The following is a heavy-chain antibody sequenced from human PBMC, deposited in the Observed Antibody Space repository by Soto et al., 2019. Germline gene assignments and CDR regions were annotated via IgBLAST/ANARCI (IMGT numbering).Heavy chain of an antibody. CDR2: IYHSGTT. V-gene: IGHV4-38-2*01. CDR1: CHSISSGFYY. CDR3: ARSGYSYSARFFDY. Sequence: SETLSRTCAVSCHSISSGFYYCGWIRQPPGKGLEWIGSIYHSGTTYYNPSLKSRVTMSVDTSKNQLSLKLSSVTAADTAVYYCARSGYSYSARFFDYWGQGTWVTFSS. J-gene: IGHJ4*02. D-gene: IGHD5-18*01.